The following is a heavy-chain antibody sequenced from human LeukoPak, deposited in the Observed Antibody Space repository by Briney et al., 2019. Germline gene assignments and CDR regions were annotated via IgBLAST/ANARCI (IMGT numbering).Heavy chain of an antibody. Sequence: PSETLSLTCSVSGGSISSSIYYWGWIRQPPGKGLEWIGSIYYSGSTYYNPSLKSRVTISVDTSKNQFSLKLRSVTAADTAVYYCARRLGGSGSYYYWGQGTLVTVSS. J-gene: IGHJ4*02. CDR1: GGSISSSIYY. CDR3: ARRLGGSGSYYY. V-gene: IGHV4-39*01. CDR2: IYYSGST. D-gene: IGHD3-10*01.